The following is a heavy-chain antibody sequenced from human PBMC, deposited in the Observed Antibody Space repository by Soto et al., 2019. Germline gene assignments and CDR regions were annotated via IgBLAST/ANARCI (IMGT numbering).Heavy chain of an antibody. D-gene: IGHD4-17*01. Sequence: NPGGSLRLSCAASGFSFSAYVMNWVRQAPGKGLEWVSSISSSSSYIYYGDSVKGRFTISRDNAKSTLYLQMNSLRVEDTAVYYCARDFPNDYGHRHFDYWGQGTLVTVSS. CDR2: ISSSSSYI. CDR1: GFSFSAYV. J-gene: IGHJ4*02. V-gene: IGHV3-21*06. CDR3: ARDFPNDYGHRHFDY.